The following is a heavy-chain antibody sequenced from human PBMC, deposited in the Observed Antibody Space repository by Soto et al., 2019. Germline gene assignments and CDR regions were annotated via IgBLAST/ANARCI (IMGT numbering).Heavy chain of an antibody. V-gene: IGHV1-69*13. CDR3: ARDPKPNYYDSSGYYDTGP. Sequence: SVKVSCKASGGTFSSYAISWVRQAPGQGLEWMGGIIPIFGTANYAQKFQGRVTITADESTSTAYMELSSLRSEDTAVYYCARDPKPNYYDSSGYYDTGPWGQGTLVTVSS. CDR1: GGTFSSYA. D-gene: IGHD3-22*01. CDR2: IIPIFGTA. J-gene: IGHJ4*02.